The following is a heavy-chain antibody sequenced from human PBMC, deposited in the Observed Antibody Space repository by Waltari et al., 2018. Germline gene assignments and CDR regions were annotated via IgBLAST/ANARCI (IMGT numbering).Heavy chain of an antibody. D-gene: IGHD2-8*01. CDR1: GGSISSSSYY. V-gene: IGHV4-39*01. CDR2: IYYSGIT. J-gene: IGHJ2*01. CDR3: ARHPAMTIMLWYFDL. Sequence: QLQLQESGPGLVKPSETLSLTCPVSGGSISSSSYYWGWIRQPPGKGLEWIGSIYYSGITYYNPSLKSRVTISVDTSKNQFALKLSSVTAADTAVYYCARHPAMTIMLWYFDLWGRGTLVTVSS.